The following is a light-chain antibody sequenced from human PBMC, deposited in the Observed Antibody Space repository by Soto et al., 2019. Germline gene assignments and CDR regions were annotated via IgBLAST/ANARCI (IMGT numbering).Light chain of an antibody. V-gene: IGKV3-20*01. CDR2: GAS. J-gene: IGKJ4*01. CDR3: QQYGRSSLT. CDR1: QSVGSSY. Sequence: EIVLTQSPGTLSLSPGERATLSCRASQSVGSSYLAWYQQKPGQAPRLLIYGASNKATGIPDRFSGSGSGTDCTLTISRLDPEDFAAYYCQQYGRSSLTFGGGTKVDIK.